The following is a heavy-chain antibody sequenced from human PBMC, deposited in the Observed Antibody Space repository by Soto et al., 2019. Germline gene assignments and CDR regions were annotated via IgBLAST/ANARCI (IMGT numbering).Heavy chain of an antibody. CDR1: GGSISSNY. CDR3: ARYRREAVAGYTLDT. D-gene: IGHD6-13*01. Sequence: QVQLQESGPGLVKASETLSLTCTVSGGSISSNYWTWIRQPPGKGLEWIGYVYNSGSTNYNPSLKSRVTISEDTSKSQFSLKVNSMTAADTAVYYCARYRREAVAGYTLDTWGQGILVTVSS. J-gene: IGHJ5*02. CDR2: VYNSGST. V-gene: IGHV4-59*01.